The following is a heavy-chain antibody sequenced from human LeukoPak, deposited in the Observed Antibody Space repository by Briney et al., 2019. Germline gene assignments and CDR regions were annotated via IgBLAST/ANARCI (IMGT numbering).Heavy chain of an antibody. D-gene: IGHD3-22*01. CDR2: ISTSSSYI. CDR3: ARSHGTDYYDSSGSFDY. V-gene: IGHV3-21*01. Sequence: GGSLRLSCAASGFTFSGYSLNWVRQAPGKGLEWVSSISTSSSYIYYADSVKGRFTISRDNAKNSLYLQMNSLRAEDTAVYYCARSHGTDYYDSSGSFDYWGQGTLVPVSS. CDR1: GFTFSGYS. J-gene: IGHJ4*02.